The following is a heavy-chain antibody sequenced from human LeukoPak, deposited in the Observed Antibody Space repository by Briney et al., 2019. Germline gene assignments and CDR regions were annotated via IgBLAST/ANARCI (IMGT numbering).Heavy chain of an antibody. D-gene: IGHD4-17*01. CDR1: GYTLIGYY. J-gene: IGHJ4*02. V-gene: IGHV1-2*02. CDR3: RTDRYGDYGDYIDY. CDR2: INPNSGGT. Sequence: ASVKVSCKASGYTLIGYYMHWVRQAPGQGLEWMGWINPNSGGTNYAQKFQGRVTMTRDRSIGTAYMELSRLRSDDTAVYYCRTDRYGDYGDYIDYWGQGTLVTVSS.